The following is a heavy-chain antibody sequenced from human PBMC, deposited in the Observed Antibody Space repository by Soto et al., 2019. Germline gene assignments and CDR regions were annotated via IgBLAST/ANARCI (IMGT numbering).Heavy chain of an antibody. J-gene: IGHJ5*02. D-gene: IGHD3-3*01. V-gene: IGHV1-69*12. Sequence: QVQLVQSGAEVKKPGSSVNVSCKTSGGTFGNSAVTWVRQAPGQGLEWLGGIVPMFGTANYAQKFQGRVTITADESTITGYVELNSLKTDDTAVYYCARDGDPQSAFWSGPLGGGRFDPWGQGTLVTVSS. CDR1: GGTFGNSA. CDR2: IVPMFGTA. CDR3: ARDGDPQSAFWSGPLGGGRFDP.